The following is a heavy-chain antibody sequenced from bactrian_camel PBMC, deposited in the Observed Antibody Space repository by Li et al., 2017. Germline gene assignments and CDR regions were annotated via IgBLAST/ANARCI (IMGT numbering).Heavy chain of an antibody. CDR3: TQETWYRIFEY. V-gene: IGHV3S40*01. D-gene: IGHD6*01. CDR1: GFTFSRKC. Sequence: VQLVESGGGSVQAGGSLRLSCAASGFTFSRKCLGWFRQVPGKGLEWVSAINSGGGTTYYADSVKGRFTISRDNAKNTLYLQMSSLKTEDTAMYYCTQETWYRIFEYWGQGTQVTFS. CDR2: INSGGGTT. J-gene: IGHJ4*01.